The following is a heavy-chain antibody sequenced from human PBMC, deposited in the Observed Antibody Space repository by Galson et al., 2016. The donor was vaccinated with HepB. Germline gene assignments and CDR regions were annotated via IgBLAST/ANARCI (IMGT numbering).Heavy chain of an antibody. CDR2: ISGNNGKT. V-gene: IGHV1-18*04. J-gene: IGHJ4*02. CDR1: GYSFTSHG. D-gene: IGHD2-15*01. CDR3: ARASSLAARSDAFDL. Sequence: SVKVSCKASGYSFTSHGVYWVRQAPGQGLDWMGWISGNNGKTHHAQKFQGRITMTTDRSTTTAYMELRSLRSDDTAVYYCARASSLAARSDAFDLWGQGTLVTVSS.